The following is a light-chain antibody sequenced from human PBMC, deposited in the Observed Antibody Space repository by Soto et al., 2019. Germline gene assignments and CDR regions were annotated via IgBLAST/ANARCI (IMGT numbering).Light chain of an antibody. J-gene: IGLJ3*02. Sequence: QSALTQPPSVSGAPGQTVTISCTGATFDVHWYQQFPGAAPIVLIYGNTNRPSGVPDRFSGSKSGTSASLAIAGLQAEDEGDYYCQSYDSSQSGWVFGGGTQLTVL. CDR3: QSYDSSQSGWV. CDR1: TFD. V-gene: IGLV1-40*01. CDR2: GNT.